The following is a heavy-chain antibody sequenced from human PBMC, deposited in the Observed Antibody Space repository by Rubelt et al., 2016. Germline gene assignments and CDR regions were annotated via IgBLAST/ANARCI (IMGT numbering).Heavy chain of an antibody. CDR3: ATPSVNSSGWRAYYYYYYGMDV. V-gene: IGHV3-21*01. D-gene: IGHD6-19*01. J-gene: IGHJ6*02. Sequence: VQLVKSGGGLVKPGGSLRLSCAASGFTFSSYSMNWVRQAPGKGLEWVSSISSSSSYIYYADSVKGRFTISRDNAKNSLYLQMNSLRAEDTAVYYCATPSVNSSGWRAYYYYYYGMDVWGQGTTVTVSS. CDR2: ISSSSSYI. CDR1: GFTFSSYS.